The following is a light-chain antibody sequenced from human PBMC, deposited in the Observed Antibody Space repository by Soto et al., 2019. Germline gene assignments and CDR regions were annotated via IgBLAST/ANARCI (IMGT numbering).Light chain of an antibody. V-gene: IGKV3-11*01. CDR2: DAS. CDR1: QSVSTY. Sequence: DIVLTQSPATLSLSPGERATLSCRASQSVSTYLAWYQQKPGQAPRLLIYDASIRATGIPARFSGSGSGTDFTLTISSLEPEDFAVYYCQQRANWPPWTFGQGTKVEIK. J-gene: IGKJ1*01. CDR3: QQRANWPPWT.